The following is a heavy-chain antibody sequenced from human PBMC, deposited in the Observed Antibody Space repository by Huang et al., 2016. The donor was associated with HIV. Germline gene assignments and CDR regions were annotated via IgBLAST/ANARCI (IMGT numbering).Heavy chain of an antibody. J-gene: IGHJ3*02. CDR2: IYYSGST. D-gene: IGHD2-2*01. V-gene: IGHV4-39*01. CDR3: ARHMDCSSSSCLAGGHERGPFDM. Sequence: QLQLQESGPGLVKPSETLSLTCSVSGGSISSSSYYWGWIRQPPGKGLEWIGSIYYSGSTFYNPSPKRRVTISVDTSKNQFSLRLSSVTAADTSVYYCARHMDCSSSSCLAGGHERGPFDMWGQGTMVTVSS. CDR1: GGSISSSSYY.